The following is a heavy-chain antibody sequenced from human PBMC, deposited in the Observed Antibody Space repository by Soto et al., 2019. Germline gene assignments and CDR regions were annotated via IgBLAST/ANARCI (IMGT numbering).Heavy chain of an antibody. J-gene: IGHJ4*02. V-gene: IGHV4-61*01. CDR3: VRWDPYSYGFVY. CDR1: GGSVSSGSYY. Sequence: KTSETLSLTCTVSGGSVSSGSYYWSWIRQPPGKGLEWIGYIYYSGSTNYNPSLKSRVTISVDTSKNQFSLKLSSVTAADTAVYYCVRWDPYSYGFVYWGQGTLVTVYS. D-gene: IGHD5-18*01. CDR2: IYYSGST.